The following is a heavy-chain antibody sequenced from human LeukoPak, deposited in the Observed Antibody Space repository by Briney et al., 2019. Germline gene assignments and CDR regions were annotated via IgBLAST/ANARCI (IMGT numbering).Heavy chain of an antibody. D-gene: IGHD3-22*01. J-gene: IGHJ4*02. CDR2: IRSKANSYAT. CDR1: GFTFSGSA. CDR3: AKDRTYYDSSGYFDY. V-gene: IGHV3-73*01. Sequence: PGGSLRLSCAASGFTFSGSAMHWVRQASGKGLEWVGRIRSKANSYATAYAASVKGRFTISRDDSKNTAYLQMNSLRAEDTAVYYCAKDRTYYDSSGYFDYWGQGTLVTVSS.